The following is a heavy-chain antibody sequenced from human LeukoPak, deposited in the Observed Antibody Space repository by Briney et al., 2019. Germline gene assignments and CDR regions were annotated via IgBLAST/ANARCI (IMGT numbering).Heavy chain of an antibody. J-gene: IGHJ4*02. CDR3: AREGYDYVWGSYRYTELYDY. D-gene: IGHD3-16*02. Sequence: SETLSLTCAVYGGSFSGYYWSWIRQPPGKGLEWIGEINLSGSTNYNPSLKSRVTISVDTSKNQFSLKLSSVTAADTAVYYCAREGYDYVWGSYRYTELYDYWGQGTLVTVSS. V-gene: IGHV4-34*01. CDR1: GGSFSGYY. CDR2: INLSGST.